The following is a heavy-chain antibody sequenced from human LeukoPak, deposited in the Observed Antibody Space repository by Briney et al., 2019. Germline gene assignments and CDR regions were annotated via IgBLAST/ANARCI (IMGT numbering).Heavy chain of an antibody. CDR3: AKDLPELLWFGELSEDPNAFDI. Sequence: GGSLRLSCAASGFTFSSYWMHWVRQVPGKGLVWVSRISSDGISTAYADSVKGRFTLSRDNAKNTLYLQMNSLRAEDTAVYYCAKDLPELLWFGELSEDPNAFDIWGQGTMVTVSS. D-gene: IGHD3-10*01. CDR2: ISSDGIST. J-gene: IGHJ3*02. V-gene: IGHV3-74*01. CDR1: GFTFSSYW.